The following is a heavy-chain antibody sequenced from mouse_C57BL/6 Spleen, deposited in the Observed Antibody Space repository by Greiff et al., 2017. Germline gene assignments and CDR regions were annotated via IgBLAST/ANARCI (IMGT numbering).Heavy chain of an antibody. J-gene: IGHJ2*01. D-gene: IGHD1-1*01. CDR3: ARNPPYYYGSSSYFDY. CDR2: IDPSDSYT. V-gene: IGHV1-69*01. Sequence: VQLQQPGAELVMPGASVKLSFKASGYTFTSYWMHWVKQRPGQGLEWIGEIDPSDSYTNYNQKFKGKSTLTVDKSSSTAYMQLSSLTSEDSAVYYCARNPPYYYGSSSYFDYWGQGTTLTVSS. CDR1: GYTFTSYW.